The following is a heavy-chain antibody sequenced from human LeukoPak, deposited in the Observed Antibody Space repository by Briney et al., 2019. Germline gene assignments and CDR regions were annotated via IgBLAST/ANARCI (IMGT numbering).Heavy chain of an antibody. CDR1: GGSISSSSYY. CDR3: ARDVGSSWYRERYGMDV. D-gene: IGHD6-13*01. Sequence: SETLSLTCTVSGGSISSSSYYWGWIRQPPGKGLEWIGSIYYSGSTYYNPSLKSRVTISVDTSKNQFSLKLSSVTAADTAVYYCARDVGSSWYRERYGMDVWGQGTTVTVSS. CDR2: IYYSGST. V-gene: IGHV4-39*07. J-gene: IGHJ6*02.